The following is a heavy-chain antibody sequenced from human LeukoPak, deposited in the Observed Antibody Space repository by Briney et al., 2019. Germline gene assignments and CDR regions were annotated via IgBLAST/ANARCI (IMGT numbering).Heavy chain of an antibody. CDR1: GGSISSSNW. Sequence: PSGTLSLTCAVSGGSISSSNWWSWVRQPPGKGLEWIGSTFYSGSTYYNPSLKSRVTISVDTSKNQFSLKLSSVTAADTAVYYCVTQILLCHYYWGQGTLVTVSS. J-gene: IGHJ4*02. V-gene: IGHV4-4*02. CDR2: TFYSGST. D-gene: IGHD2/OR15-2a*01. CDR3: VTQILLCHYY.